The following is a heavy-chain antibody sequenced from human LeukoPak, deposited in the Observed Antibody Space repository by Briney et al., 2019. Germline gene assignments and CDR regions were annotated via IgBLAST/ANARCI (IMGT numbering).Heavy chain of an antibody. CDR1: GFTFSNYA. V-gene: IGHV3-64*02. CDR2: ISSNGGST. D-gene: IGHD3-16*01. CDR3: ARGLTRGEY. Sequence: GGSLRLSCAASGFTFSNYAMHWVRQAPGKGLEYVSAISSNGGSTYYADSVKGRFTISRDNSRNTLYLQMGSLRAEDMAVYYCARGLTRGEYWGQGTLVTVS. J-gene: IGHJ4*02.